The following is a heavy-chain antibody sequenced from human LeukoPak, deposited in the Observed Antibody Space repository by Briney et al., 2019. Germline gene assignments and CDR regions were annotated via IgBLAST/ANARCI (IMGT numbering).Heavy chain of an antibody. V-gene: IGHV3-21*01. Sequence: PGGSLRLSCAASGFTFSSYSMNWVRQAPGKGLEWVSSISSSSSYIYYADSVKGRFTISRDNAKNSLYLQMNSLRAEDTAVYYCARGNGDYVPLDAFDIWGQGTMVTVSS. CDR3: ARGNGDYVPLDAFDI. CDR2: ISSSSSYI. J-gene: IGHJ3*02. D-gene: IGHD4-17*01. CDR1: GFTFSSYS.